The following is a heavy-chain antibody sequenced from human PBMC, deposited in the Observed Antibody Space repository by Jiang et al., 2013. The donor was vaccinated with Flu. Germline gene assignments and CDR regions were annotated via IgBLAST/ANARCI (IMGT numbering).Heavy chain of an antibody. D-gene: IGHD3-9*01. Sequence: GPGLVKPSETLSLTCTVSGGSISSYYWSWIRQPPGKGLEWIGYIYYSGSTNYNPSLKSRVTISVDTSKNQFSLKLSSVTAADTAVYYCAGSPYDIFDWLLEDYWGQGTLVTVSS. CDR1: GGSISSYY. J-gene: IGHJ4*02. V-gene: IGHV4-59*08. CDR3: AGSPYDIFDWLLEDY. CDR2: IYYSGST.